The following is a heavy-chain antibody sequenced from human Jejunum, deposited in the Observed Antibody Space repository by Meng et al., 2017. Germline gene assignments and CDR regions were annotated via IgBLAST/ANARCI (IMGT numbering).Heavy chain of an antibody. CDR3: AVPPCSGGWCYFDY. D-gene: IGHD6-19*01. V-gene: IGHV1-3*04. J-gene: IGHJ4*02. CDR1: GYTFTTYF. CDR2: VNTDNGNT. Sequence: QVRLGQSGAEVKKPGASVKVSCKASGYTFTTYFIHWVRQAPGQRLEWMGWVNTDNGNTKYSQKFQDRVTITRDTSASTVYMDLRSLTSEDTAVYYCAVPPCSGGWCYFDYWGKGALVTVSS.